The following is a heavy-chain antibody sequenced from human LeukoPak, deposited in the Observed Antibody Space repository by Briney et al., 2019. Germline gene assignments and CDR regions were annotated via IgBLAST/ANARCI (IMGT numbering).Heavy chain of an antibody. CDR2: IYYRGST. CDR1: GGSMSSYY. CDR3: ARHLATAGTGFDY. D-gene: IGHD6-13*01. Sequence: SETLSLTCTVSGGSMSSYYWSWIRQPPGKGLEWIGYIYYRGSTYYNPSLKSRVTISVDTSKNQFSLKLSSVTAADTAVYYCARHLATAGTGFDYWGQGTLVTVSS. J-gene: IGHJ4*02. V-gene: IGHV4-59*08.